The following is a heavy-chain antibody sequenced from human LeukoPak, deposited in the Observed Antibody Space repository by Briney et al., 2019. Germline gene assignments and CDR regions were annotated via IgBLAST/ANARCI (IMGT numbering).Heavy chain of an antibody. D-gene: IGHD3-22*01. CDR1: GYTFTSSG. V-gene: IGHV1-18*01. CDR3: ATDPNYYDSSGYSVAFDI. CDR2: ISAYNGNT. Sequence: ASVKVSCKASGYTFTSSGISWVRQAPGQGLEWMGWISAYNGNTNYAQKFQGRVTITADESTSTAYMELSSLRSEDTAVYYCATDPNYYDSSGYSVAFDIWGQGTMVTVSS. J-gene: IGHJ3*02.